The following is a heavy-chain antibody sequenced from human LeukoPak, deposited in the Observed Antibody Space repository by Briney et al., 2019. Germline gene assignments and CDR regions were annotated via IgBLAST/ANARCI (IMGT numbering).Heavy chain of an antibody. D-gene: IGHD6-13*01. CDR1: GGSISIYY. J-gene: IGHJ3*02. V-gene: IGHV4-59*01. Sequence: PSETLSLTCTVSGGSISIYYWTWIRQPPGKGLEWIGYIYYSGNTNYNPSLKSRVTISVDTSNNQFSLKLSSVTAADTAVYYCARGRPPRLVAFDIWGQGTMVTVSS. CDR3: ARGRPPRLVAFDI. CDR2: IYYSGNT.